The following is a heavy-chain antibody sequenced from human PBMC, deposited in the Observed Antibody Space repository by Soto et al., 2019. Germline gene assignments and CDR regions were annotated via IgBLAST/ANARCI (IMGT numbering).Heavy chain of an antibody. CDR2: FDPEDGET. CDR1: GDTFTGYY. Sequence: ASVKVSCKASGDTFTGYYMHWVRQAPGQGLEWMGGFDPEDGETIYAQKFQGRVTMTEDTSTDTAYMELSSLRSEDTAVYYCATGDFQYYFDYWGQGTLVTV. D-gene: IGHD3-3*01. J-gene: IGHJ4*02. V-gene: IGHV1-24*01. CDR3: ATGDFQYYFDY.